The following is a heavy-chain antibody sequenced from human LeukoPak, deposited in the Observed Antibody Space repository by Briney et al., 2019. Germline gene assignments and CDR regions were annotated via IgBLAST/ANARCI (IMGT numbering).Heavy chain of an antibody. CDR2: INPNSGGT. CDR1: GYSFTDYY. J-gene: IGHJ5*02. Sequence: ASVKVSCKTSGYSFTDYYMHWVRQAPGQGLEWMGWINPNSGGTSSAQKFQGRVTMTRDTSITTVYMEVSWLTSDDTAIYYCAKADRLDGGPYLIGPWGQGTLVTVSS. D-gene: IGHD2-21*01. V-gene: IGHV1-2*02. CDR3: AKADRLDGGPYLIGP.